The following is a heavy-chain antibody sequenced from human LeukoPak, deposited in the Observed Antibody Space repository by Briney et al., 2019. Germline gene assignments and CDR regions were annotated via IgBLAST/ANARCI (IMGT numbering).Heavy chain of an antibody. CDR1: GYTFTSYY. CDR3: ARDGGYSYGIGVNWFDP. J-gene: IGHJ5*02. Sequence: AAVKVSCKASGYTFTSYYMHWVRQSPGQGLEWMGIINPSGGSTSYAQKFQGRVTMTRDTSTSTVYMELSSLRSEDTAVYYCARDGGYSYGIGVNWFDPWGQGTLVTVSS. CDR2: INPSGGST. D-gene: IGHD5-18*01. V-gene: IGHV1-46*01.